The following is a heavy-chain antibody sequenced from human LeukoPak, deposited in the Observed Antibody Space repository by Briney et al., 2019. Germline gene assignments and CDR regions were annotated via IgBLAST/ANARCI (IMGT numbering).Heavy chain of an antibody. CDR1: GYTFTNYG. J-gene: IGHJ5*02. Sequence: SSVKVSCKASGYTFTNYGISWVRQAPGQGLEGMGWISAYNYNTNYAQKLQDRVTITADTSTSTVYMELRSLRSDDTAVYYCARVEVSLDWFDPWGQGTLVTVSS. CDR2: ISAYNYNT. D-gene: IGHD5/OR15-5a*01. V-gene: IGHV1-18*01. CDR3: ARVEVSLDWFDP.